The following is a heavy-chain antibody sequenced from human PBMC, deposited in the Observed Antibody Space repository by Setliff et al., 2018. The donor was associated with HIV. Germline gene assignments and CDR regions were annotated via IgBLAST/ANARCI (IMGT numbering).Heavy chain of an antibody. CDR2: FTPILGRP. CDR3: ARNSFPRAVTGTGPLSDC. D-gene: IGHD6-19*01. Sequence: GASVKVSCKASGGTFISYAISWVRQAPGQGLEWMGGFTPILGRPNYAQMFQGRVTITADTSASTAYMELRSLRSDDTAVYYCARNSFPRAVTGTGPLSDCWGQGTLVTVSS. J-gene: IGHJ4*02. V-gene: IGHV1-69*10. CDR1: GGTFISYA.